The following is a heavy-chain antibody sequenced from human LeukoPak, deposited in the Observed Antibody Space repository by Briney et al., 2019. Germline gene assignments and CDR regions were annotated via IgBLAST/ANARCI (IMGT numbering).Heavy chain of an antibody. Sequence: ASVKVSCKASGYTFTSYDINWVRQATGQGLEWMGWMNPNSGNTGYAQKFQGRVTMTRNTSISTAYMELSSLRSEDTAVYYCARRIAAAEENWFDPWGQGTLVTVSS. D-gene: IGHD6-25*01. V-gene: IGHV1-8*01. CDR2: MNPNSGNT. J-gene: IGHJ5*02. CDR3: ARRIAAAEENWFDP. CDR1: GYTFTSYD.